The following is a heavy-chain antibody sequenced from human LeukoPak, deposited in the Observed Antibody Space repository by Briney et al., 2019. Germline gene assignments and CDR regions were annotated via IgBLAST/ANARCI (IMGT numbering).Heavy chain of an antibody. CDR2: ICYRGNT. J-gene: IGHJ4*02. V-gene: IGHV4-39*01. CDR1: GDSISSYNYF. D-gene: IGHD3-22*01. CDR3: ARASSGYYWDFDY. Sequence: SETLSLICTVSGDSISSYNYFWGWIRQPPGKGLEWVGSICYRGNTYYNPSLKSRVTLSADTSKNQFSLKVTSVTAADTAVYYCARASSGYYWDFDYWGQGALVTVSS.